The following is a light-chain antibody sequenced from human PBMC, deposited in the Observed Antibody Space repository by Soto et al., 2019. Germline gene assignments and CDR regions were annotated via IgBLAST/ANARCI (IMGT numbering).Light chain of an antibody. V-gene: IGLV2-14*01. CDR1: SSDVGGYNY. CDR3: SSYTSSSTRGV. Sequence: ALAQPASVSGSPGQSITISRTGTSSDVGGYNYVSWYQQHPGKAPKLMIYDVSNRPSGVSNRFSGSKSGNTASLTISGLQAGDEADYYCSSYTSSSTRGVFGTGTKVTVL. CDR2: DVS. J-gene: IGLJ1*01.